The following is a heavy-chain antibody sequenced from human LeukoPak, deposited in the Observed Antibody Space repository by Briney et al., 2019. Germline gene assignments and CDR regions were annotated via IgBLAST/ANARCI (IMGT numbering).Heavy chain of an antibody. J-gene: IGHJ4*02. Sequence: SGTLSLTCTVSGGSISTDYWSWSRRPPGKGLEWIAYIHASGPTNYNPSLKSRITISVDTSKNQFSLKLSSVTAADTAVYYCARHDAGIAARPFDNWGQGTLVTVSS. V-gene: IGHV4-4*09. CDR1: GGSISTDY. CDR2: IHASGPT. CDR3: ARHDAGIAARPFDN. D-gene: IGHD6-6*01.